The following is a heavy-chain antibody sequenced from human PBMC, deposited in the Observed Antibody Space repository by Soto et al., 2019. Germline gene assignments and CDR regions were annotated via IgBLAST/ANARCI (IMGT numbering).Heavy chain of an antibody. Sequence: GGSLRLSCEASGFTFSTSAMSWVRQAPGKGLEWVSTISGSGSTYYVDSVKGRFTISRDNSKNTLYLQMNSLRAEDTAVYYCAKDLHCSSTSCPAAFDYWGQGTLVTVSS. J-gene: IGHJ4*02. V-gene: IGHV3-23*01. CDR3: AKDLHCSSTSCPAAFDY. D-gene: IGHD2-2*01. CDR1: GFTFSTSA. CDR2: ISGSGST.